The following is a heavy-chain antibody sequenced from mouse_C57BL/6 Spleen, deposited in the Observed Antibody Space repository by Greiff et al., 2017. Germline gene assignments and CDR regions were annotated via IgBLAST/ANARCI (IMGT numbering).Heavy chain of an antibody. V-gene: IGHV5-6*01. D-gene: IGHD3-2*02. CDR2: ISSGGSYT. Sequence: EVQGVESGGDLVKPGGSLKLSCAASGFTFSSYGMSWVRQTPDKRLEWVATISSGGSYTYYPDSVKGRFTISRDNAKNTLYLQMSSLKSEDTAMYYCARHETAQAEAYWGQGTLVTVSA. J-gene: IGHJ3*01. CDR3: ARHETAQAEAY. CDR1: GFTFSSYG.